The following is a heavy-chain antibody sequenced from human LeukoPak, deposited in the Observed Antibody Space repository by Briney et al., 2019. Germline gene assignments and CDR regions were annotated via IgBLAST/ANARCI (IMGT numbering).Heavy chain of an antibody. CDR2: IRYDGSNK. Sequence: GGSLRLSCAASGFTFSSYGMHWVRQAPGKGLEWVAFIRYDGSNKYYADSVKGRFTISRDNSKNTLYLQMNSLRAEDTAVYYCAKDLVALGYCSSTSCSWGDYWGQGTLVTVSS. CDR1: GFTFSSYG. CDR3: AKDLVALGYCSSTSCSWGDY. V-gene: IGHV3-30*02. D-gene: IGHD2-2*01. J-gene: IGHJ4*02.